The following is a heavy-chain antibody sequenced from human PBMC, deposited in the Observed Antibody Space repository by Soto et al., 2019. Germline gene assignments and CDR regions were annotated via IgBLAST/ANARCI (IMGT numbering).Heavy chain of an antibody. CDR1: EVTFGNHS. CDR2: ISSSSSYI. D-gene: IGHD2-15*01. J-gene: IGHJ4*02. Sequence: GGPLRHSCAASEVTFGNHSMHWVRKATEKGLEWVSSISSSSSYIYYAGSVKGRFTIYRENAKNSLYFQMNSLRAEDTAVYYCSRPYCSGGSCLYYFDYWGQGTLVTVSS. CDR3: SRPYCSGGSCLYYFDY. V-gene: IGHV3-21*04.